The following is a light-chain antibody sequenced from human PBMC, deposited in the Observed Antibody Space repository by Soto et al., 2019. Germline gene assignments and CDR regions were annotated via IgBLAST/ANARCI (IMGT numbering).Light chain of an antibody. V-gene: IGLV2-14*01. J-gene: IGLJ1*01. CDR2: EVS. Sequence: QSVLTQPASVSGSPGQSISLSCTGTSSDVGDYDYVSWYQQSPGKVPKLIIYEVSHRPLGVSNRLSGSKSGNTASLTISGLQADDEADYYCSSYTSSGTYVFGSGTKVTVL. CDR1: SSDVGDYDY. CDR3: SSYTSSGTYV.